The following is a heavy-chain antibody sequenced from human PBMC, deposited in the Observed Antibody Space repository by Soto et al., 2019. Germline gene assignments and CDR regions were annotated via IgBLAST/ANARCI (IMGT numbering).Heavy chain of an antibody. D-gene: IGHD1-20*01. Sequence: SETLSLTSTVYGGSISRSNYSWGWIRQPPGKGLEWIGYIYHSGSTYYNPSLKSRVTISVDTSKNQFSLKLSSVTAADTAVYYCARFIPGTGSDYWGQG. CDR1: GGSISRSNYS. J-gene: IGHJ4*02. CDR2: IYHSGST. CDR3: ARFIPGTGSDY. V-gene: IGHV4-39*07.